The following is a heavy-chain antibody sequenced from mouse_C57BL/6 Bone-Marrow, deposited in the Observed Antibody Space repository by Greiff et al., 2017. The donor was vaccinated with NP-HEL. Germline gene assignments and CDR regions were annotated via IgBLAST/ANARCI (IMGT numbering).Heavy chain of an antibody. V-gene: IGHV1-66*01. CDR1: GYSFTSYY. CDR2: IYPGSGNT. CDR3: ARSYDYDRDWYFDV. J-gene: IGHJ1*03. Sequence: VHLVESGPELVKPGASVKISCKASGYSFTSYYIHWVKQRPGQGLEWIGWIYPGSGNTKYNEKFKGKATLTADTSSSTAYMQLSSLTSEDSAVYYCARSYDYDRDWYFDVWGTGTTVTVSS. D-gene: IGHD2-4*01.